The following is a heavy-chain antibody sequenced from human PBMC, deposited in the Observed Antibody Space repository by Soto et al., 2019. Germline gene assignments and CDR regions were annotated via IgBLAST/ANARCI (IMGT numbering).Heavy chain of an antibody. CDR3: ASCIAAAGPRRDDAFDI. Sequence: QVQLVQSGAEVKKPGSSVKVSCKASGGTFSSHAISWVRQAPGQGLEWMGGIIPIFGTANYAQKFQGRVTITADKSTSTAYMELSSLRSEDTAVYYCASCIAAAGPRRDDAFDIWGQGTMVTVSS. V-gene: IGHV1-69*06. CDR1: GGTFSSHA. J-gene: IGHJ3*02. D-gene: IGHD6-13*01. CDR2: IIPIFGTA.